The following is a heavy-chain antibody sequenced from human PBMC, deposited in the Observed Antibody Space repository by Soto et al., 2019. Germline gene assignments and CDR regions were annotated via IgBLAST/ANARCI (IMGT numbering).Heavy chain of an antibody. D-gene: IGHD6-13*01. CDR3: ATWVYSSSWYYLGY. V-gene: IGHV3-48*03. Sequence: SLSLSCSASVFTFSSYELNWFSQAPGKGLEWVSYISSSGSTIYYADSVKGRFTISRDNAKNSLYLQMNSLRAEDTAVYYCATWVYSSSWYYLGYWGQGPLVTVSS. CDR2: ISSSGSTI. J-gene: IGHJ4*02. CDR1: VFTFSSYE.